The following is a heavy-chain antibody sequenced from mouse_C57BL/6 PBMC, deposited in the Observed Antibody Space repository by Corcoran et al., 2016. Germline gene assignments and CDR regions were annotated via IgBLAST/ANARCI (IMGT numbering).Heavy chain of an antibody. CDR2: INTYSGVP. CDR1: GYTFTTYG. D-gene: IGHD1-1*01. Sequence: QIQLVQSGPEQKKPGETVKISCKASGYTFTTYGMSWVKQAPGKGLKWMGWINTYSGVPTYADDFKGRFAFSLETSASTAYLQINNLKNEDTATYFCARDYYGSSSSYAMDYWGQGTSVTVSS. J-gene: IGHJ4*01. V-gene: IGHV9-3*01. CDR3: ARDYYGSSSSYAMDY.